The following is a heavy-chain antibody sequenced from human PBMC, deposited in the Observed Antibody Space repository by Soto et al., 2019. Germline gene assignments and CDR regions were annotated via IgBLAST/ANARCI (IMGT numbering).Heavy chain of an antibody. CDR2: ISAYNGDT. D-gene: IGHD3-9*01. J-gene: IGHJ5*02. V-gene: IGHV1-18*01. Sequence: ASVKVSCKASGYTFTKYGISWVRQAPGQGLEWMGWISAYNGDTKYAENLQGRVTMTTDTSTSTAYMELRSLRSDDTAVSYCVRDRGTFLASPVIFTSPSWCDPWGQVPLGIFSS. CDR1: GYTFTKYG. CDR3: VRDRGTFLASPVIFTSPSWCDP.